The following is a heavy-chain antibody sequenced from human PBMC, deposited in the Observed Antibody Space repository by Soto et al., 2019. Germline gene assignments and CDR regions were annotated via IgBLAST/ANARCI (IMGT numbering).Heavy chain of an antibody. Sequence: QVQLVQSGAEVKKPGASVKVSCKASGYTFTSYYMHWVRQAPGQGLEWMGIINPSGGSTSYAQKCQGRVNMARDTSTGRVYMELSSMRSEDTAVYYCARVAVGSGSYYPWFDPWGQGTLVTVSS. J-gene: IGHJ5*02. CDR3: ARVAVGSGSYYPWFDP. V-gene: IGHV1-46*03. CDR2: INPSGGST. CDR1: GYTFTSYY. D-gene: IGHD3-10*01.